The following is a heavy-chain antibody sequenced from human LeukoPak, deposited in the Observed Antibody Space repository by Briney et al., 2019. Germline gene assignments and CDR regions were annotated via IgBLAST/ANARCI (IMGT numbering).Heavy chain of an antibody. CDR1: GGTFSSYA. CDR3: ARVGYDFWSGEVPYYFDY. D-gene: IGHD3-3*01. Sequence: SVKVSCKASGGTFSSYAISWVRQAPGQGLEWMGGIIPIFGTANYAQKFQGRVTITADESTSTAYMELSSLRSEDTAVYYCARVGYDFWSGEVPYYFDYWGQGTLVTVSS. CDR2: IIPIFGTA. V-gene: IGHV1-69*13. J-gene: IGHJ4*02.